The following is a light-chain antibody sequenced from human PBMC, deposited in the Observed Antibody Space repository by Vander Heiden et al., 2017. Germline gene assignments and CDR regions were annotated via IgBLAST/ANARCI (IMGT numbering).Light chain of an antibody. J-gene: IGKJ1*01. CDR2: KAS. Sequence: DIQITQSPSTLSASAGDRVTITCRASQSISTWLAWYQQKPGKAPKLLIYKASSLESGVPSRFSGRGSGTEFTLTISSLQPDDFATYYCQQYNSDWTFGQGTKVEIK. V-gene: IGKV1-5*03. CDR3: QQYNSDWT. CDR1: QSISTW.